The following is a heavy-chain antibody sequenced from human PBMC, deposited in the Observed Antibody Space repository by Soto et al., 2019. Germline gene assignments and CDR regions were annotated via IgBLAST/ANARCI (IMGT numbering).Heavy chain of an antibody. D-gene: IGHD2-8*01. CDR2: INPNSGGT. Sequence: AASVKVSCKASGYTFTGYYIHWVRQAPGQGLEWMGWINPNSGGTNYAQKFQGWVTMTRDTSISTAYMELSRLRSDDTAVYYCARDLGYCSNGVCYNTYYFDYWGQGTLVTVSS. V-gene: IGHV1-2*04. CDR3: ARDLGYCSNGVCYNTYYFDY. J-gene: IGHJ4*02. CDR1: GYTFTGYY.